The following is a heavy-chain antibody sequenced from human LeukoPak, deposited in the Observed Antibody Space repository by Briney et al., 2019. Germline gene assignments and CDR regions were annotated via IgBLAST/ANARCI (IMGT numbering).Heavy chain of an antibody. CDR3: ARAGGTSFNYYYYMDV. J-gene: IGHJ6*03. CDR2: INSDGSST. D-gene: IGHD2-2*01. Sequence: GRSLRLSCAASGLTFSSYWMHWVRQAPGKGLVWVSRINSDGSSTSYADSVKGRFTISRDNAKTTLYLQMNSLRAEYTAVYYCARAGGTSFNYYYYMDVWGKGTTVTVSS. V-gene: IGHV3-74*01. CDR1: GLTFSSYW.